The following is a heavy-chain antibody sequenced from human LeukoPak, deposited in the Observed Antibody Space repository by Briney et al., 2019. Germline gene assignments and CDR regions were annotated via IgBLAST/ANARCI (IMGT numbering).Heavy chain of an antibody. J-gene: IGHJ3*02. CDR1: GFTFSSYW. CDR2: ISSSGSTI. D-gene: IGHD2-21*02. CDR3: ARGGGDYHDAFDI. Sequence: GGSLRLSCAASGFTFSSYWMTWVRQAPGKGLEWVSYISSSGSTIYYADSVKGRFTISRDNAKNSLYLQMNSLRAEDTAVYYCARGGGDYHDAFDIWGQGTMVTVSS. V-gene: IGHV3-48*04.